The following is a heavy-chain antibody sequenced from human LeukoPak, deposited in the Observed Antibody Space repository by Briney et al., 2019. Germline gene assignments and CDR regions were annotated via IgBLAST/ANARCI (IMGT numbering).Heavy chain of an antibody. CDR3: ARSPDSSTSSDY. Sequence: SETLSLTCTVSGGSISGNYWSWIRQPPGKGLEYIGYIYYSGSTNYNPSLKSRVTMSVDTSKNQFSLKLSSVTAADTAVYYCARSPDSSTSSDYWGQGTLVTVSS. CDR2: IYYSGST. CDR1: GGSISGNY. V-gene: IGHV4-59*12. D-gene: IGHD2-2*01. J-gene: IGHJ4*02.